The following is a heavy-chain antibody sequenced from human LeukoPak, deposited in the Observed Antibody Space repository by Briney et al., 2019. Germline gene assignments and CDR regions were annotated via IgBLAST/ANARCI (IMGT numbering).Heavy chain of an antibody. Sequence: GESLQISCQGSGYIFTSYWIGWGRQGPGKGLEWMGIIYPGDYDTRYSPSFQGQVTISADKSISTAYLQWSSLKASDTAMYYCARHVSFYSYGYQDWFDPWGQGTLVTVSS. V-gene: IGHV5-51*01. D-gene: IGHD5-18*01. CDR3: ARHVSFYSYGYQDWFDP. CDR2: IYPGDYDT. J-gene: IGHJ5*02. CDR1: GYIFTSYW.